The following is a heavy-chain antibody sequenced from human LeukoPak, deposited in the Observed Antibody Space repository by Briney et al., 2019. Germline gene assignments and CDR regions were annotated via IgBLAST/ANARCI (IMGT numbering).Heavy chain of an antibody. J-gene: IGHJ4*02. CDR2: IYYSGST. D-gene: IGHD3-10*01. CDR3: ARETYYYGSGSSYFDY. CDR1: GVSITSSSYY. Sequence: SETLSLTCTVSGVSITSSSYYWSWIRQPPGKGLEWIGYIYYSGSTYYNPSLKSRVTISVDTSKNQFSLKLSSVTAADTAVYYCARETYYYGSGSSYFDYWGQGTLVTVSS. V-gene: IGHV4-30-4*01.